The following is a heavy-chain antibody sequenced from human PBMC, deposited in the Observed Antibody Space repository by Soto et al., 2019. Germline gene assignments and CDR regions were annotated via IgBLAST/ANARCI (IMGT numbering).Heavy chain of an antibody. Sequence: PXASLSLPSSVCGDRLKSGNDYWSWIRQARGKGLEWIGHIYVTGAVDYNPSLRDRITISQDTSERQFSLNLRLVTAADTVVYYCARLRIDTNNYKWFDPWGQGTLVTVSS. CDR3: ARLRIDTNNYKWFDP. CDR1: GDRLKSGNDY. V-gene: IGHV4-31*03. J-gene: IGHJ5*02. D-gene: IGHD1-20*01. CDR2: IYVTGAV.